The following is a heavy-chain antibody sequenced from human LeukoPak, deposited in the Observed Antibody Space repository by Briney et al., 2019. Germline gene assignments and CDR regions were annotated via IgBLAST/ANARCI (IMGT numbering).Heavy chain of an antibody. D-gene: IGHD6-13*01. J-gene: IGHJ1*01. CDR3: AKDISRIAAAGEYFQH. Sequence: GGSLRLSCAASGFTFSSYAMSWVRQAPGKGVEWVSAISGSGGSTYYADSVKGRFTISRDNSKNTLYLQMNSLRAEDTAVYYCAKDISRIAAAGEYFQHWGQGILVTVSS. V-gene: IGHV3-23*01. CDR2: ISGSGGST. CDR1: GFTFSSYA.